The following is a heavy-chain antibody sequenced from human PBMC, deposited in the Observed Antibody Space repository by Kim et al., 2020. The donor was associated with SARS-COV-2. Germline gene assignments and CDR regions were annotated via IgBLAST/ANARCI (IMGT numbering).Heavy chain of an antibody. Sequence: GGSLRLSCAASGFTFSSYSMNWVRQAPGKGLEWVSSISSSSSYIYYADSVKGRFTISRDNAKNSLYLQMNSLRAEDTAVYYCAREDTDTAMGAFDPWGQGTLVTVSS. CDR1: GFTFSSYS. V-gene: IGHV3-21*01. CDR2: ISSSSSYI. D-gene: IGHD5-18*01. J-gene: IGHJ5*02. CDR3: AREDTDTAMGAFDP.